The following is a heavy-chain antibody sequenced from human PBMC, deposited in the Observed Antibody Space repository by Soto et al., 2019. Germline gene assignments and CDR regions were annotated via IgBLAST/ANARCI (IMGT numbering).Heavy chain of an antibody. D-gene: IGHD3-3*02. Sequence: GGSLRLSCASSGFPFSSYWMSWVRQAPGKGLEWVANIKQDGSEKYYVDSVKGRFTISKDNAKNSLYLQMNSLRAEDTAVYYCARDIFEGYWGQGTLVTVSS. J-gene: IGHJ4*02. CDR3: ARDIFEGY. CDR2: IKQDGSEK. CDR1: GFPFSSYW. V-gene: IGHV3-7*05.